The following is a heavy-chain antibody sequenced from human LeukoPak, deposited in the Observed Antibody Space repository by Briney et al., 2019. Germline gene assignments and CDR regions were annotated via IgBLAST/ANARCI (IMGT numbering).Heavy chain of an antibody. CDR3: AKDHYWSIDY. D-gene: IGHD3-3*01. J-gene: IGHJ4*02. CDR2: ISGSGGST. V-gene: IGHV3-23*01. CDR1: GFTFSSYA. Sequence: PGGSLRLSCAASGFTFSSYAMNWVRQAPGKGLEWVSTISGSGGSTYFADSVKGRFTISRDIAKNTLYLQMNSLRAEDTGVYYCAKDHYWSIDYWGRGTLVTVSS.